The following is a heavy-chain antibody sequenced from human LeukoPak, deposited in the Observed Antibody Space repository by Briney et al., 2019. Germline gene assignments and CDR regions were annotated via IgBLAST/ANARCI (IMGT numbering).Heavy chain of an antibody. V-gene: IGHV2-70*11. J-gene: IGHJ4*02. CDR2: IDWDDDK. Sequence: SGPALVKPTQTLTLTCTFSGFSLSTSGMCVSWIRQPPGKALEWLARIDWDDDKYYSTSLETRLTISKDTSKNQVVLTMTNMDPVDTATYYCARGPYCGGDCAIDYWGQGTLVTVSS. D-gene: IGHD2-21*02. CDR1: GFSLSTSGMC. CDR3: ARGPYCGGDCAIDY.